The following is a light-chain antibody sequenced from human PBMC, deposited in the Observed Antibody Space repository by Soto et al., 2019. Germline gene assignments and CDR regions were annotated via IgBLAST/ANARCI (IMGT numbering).Light chain of an antibody. Sequence: DIQMTQSLSCLSASIGDRITITCRASQSISTYLNWYQQKPGKAPRLLIYGASTLQNGVPSRFSGSGSATDYTLTISSLQPEDFATYYCQQSFITPPLTFGGGTKAEMK. CDR3: QQSFITPPLT. V-gene: IGKV1-39*01. CDR1: QSISTY. J-gene: IGKJ4*01. CDR2: GAS.